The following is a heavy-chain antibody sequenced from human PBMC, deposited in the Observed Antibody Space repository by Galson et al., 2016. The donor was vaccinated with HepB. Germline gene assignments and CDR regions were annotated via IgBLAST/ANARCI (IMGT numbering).Heavy chain of an antibody. CDR3: ARNPSHTGWFDP. D-gene: IGHD1-14*01. V-gene: IGHV1-8*01. Sequence: SVKVSCKASGYAFGSYDINWVRQAPGQGLEWMGWMDPNNGNIGYAQKFQGRVTMTRETSITTAYMELSSLKSDDTAVYYCARNPSHTGWFDPSGQGTLVTVSS. CDR1: GYAFGSYD. J-gene: IGHJ5*02. CDR2: MDPNNGNI.